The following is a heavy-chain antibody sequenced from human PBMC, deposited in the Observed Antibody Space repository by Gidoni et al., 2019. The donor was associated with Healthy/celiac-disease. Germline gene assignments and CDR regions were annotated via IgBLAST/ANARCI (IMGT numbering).Heavy chain of an antibody. J-gene: IGHJ3*02. V-gene: IGHV3-48*01. CDR3: ARVHPAFDI. Sequence: EVPLVASGGGLVPPGGSLRLSFAASGFTFSSYSMNWVRQAPGKGLELVSYISSSSSTIYYADSVKGRFTISRDNAKNSLYLQMNSLRAEDTAVYYCARVHPAFDIWGQGTMVTVAS. CDR1: GFTFSSYS. CDR2: ISSSSSTI.